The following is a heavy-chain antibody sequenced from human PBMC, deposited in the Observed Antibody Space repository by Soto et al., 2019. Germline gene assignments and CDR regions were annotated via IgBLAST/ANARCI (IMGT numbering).Heavy chain of an antibody. V-gene: IGHV4-34*01. CDR1: GGSFSGYY. CDR3: ARPGDSSGYYFLRT. J-gene: IGHJ5*02. Sequence: QVQLQQWGAGLLKPSETLSLTCAVYGGSFSGYYWSWIRQPPGKGLEWIGEINHSGSTNYNPSLKSRVTISVDTSKNQFSLKLSSVTAADTAVYYCARPGDSSGYYFLRTWGQGTLVTVSS. CDR2: INHSGST. D-gene: IGHD3-22*01.